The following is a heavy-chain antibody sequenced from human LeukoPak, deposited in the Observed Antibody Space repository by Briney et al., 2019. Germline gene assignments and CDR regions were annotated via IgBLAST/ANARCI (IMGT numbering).Heavy chain of an antibody. CDR1: GFTFSTYG. CDR2: IWDDGSNK. CDR3: GRHRAADGPLYYYAMDV. Sequence: GGSLRLSCAASGFTFSTYGMHWVRQAPGKGLEWVAVIWDDGSNKYYEASVKGRFTISRDNPKNTLYLQMNSLRAEDTAVYYCGRHRAADGPLYYYAMDVWGQGTTVTVSS. J-gene: IGHJ6*02. V-gene: IGHV3-33*01. D-gene: IGHD6-13*01.